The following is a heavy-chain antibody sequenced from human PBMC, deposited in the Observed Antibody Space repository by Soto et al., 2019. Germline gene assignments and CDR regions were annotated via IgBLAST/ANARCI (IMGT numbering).Heavy chain of an antibody. CDR2: ISAYNGNT. V-gene: IGHV1-18*01. Sequence: GASVKVSCKASGYTFTSYGISWVRQAPGQGLEWMGWISAYNGNTNYAQKLQGRVTMTTDTSTSTAYMELRSLRSDDTAVYYCARRGYYYDSSGHYYDAFDIWGQGTMVTVSS. D-gene: IGHD3-22*01. J-gene: IGHJ3*02. CDR3: ARRGYYYDSSGHYYDAFDI. CDR1: GYTFTSYG.